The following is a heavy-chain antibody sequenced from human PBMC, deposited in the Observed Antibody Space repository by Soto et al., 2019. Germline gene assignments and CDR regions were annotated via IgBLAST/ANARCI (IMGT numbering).Heavy chain of an antibody. Sequence: ASVKVSCKASGYTFSDYYIHWVRQAPGQGLEWMGVINPSGGSTTYAQKFQGRVTMTRDTSTTTFYMELSSLTSEDTAVYYCARASVSGRRFDYWGEGTLVTVSS. CDR2: INPSGGST. D-gene: IGHD6-19*01. CDR3: ARASVSGRRFDY. J-gene: IGHJ4*02. V-gene: IGHV1-46*03. CDR1: GYTFSDYY.